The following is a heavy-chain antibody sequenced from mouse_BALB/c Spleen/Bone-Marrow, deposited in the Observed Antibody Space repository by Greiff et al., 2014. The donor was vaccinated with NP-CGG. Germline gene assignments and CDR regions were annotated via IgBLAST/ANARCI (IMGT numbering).Heavy chain of an antibody. CDR1: GFNIKDTF. Sequence: EVQLQQSGAELVKPGASVKFSCTASGFNIKDTFMPWMKQRPEQGLEWNGRIDPANGITKYDPKFQGKATITTDTSSNTAYLQLSRLTSEDTAVYFCSSSCNDEGEVMDYWGQGTSVTVSS. V-gene: IGHV14-3*02. CDR2: IDPANGIT. CDR3: SSSCNDEGEVMDY. J-gene: IGHJ4*01. D-gene: IGHD2-1*01.